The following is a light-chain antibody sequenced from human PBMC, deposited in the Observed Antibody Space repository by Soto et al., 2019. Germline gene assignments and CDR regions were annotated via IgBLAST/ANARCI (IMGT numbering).Light chain of an antibody. CDR3: QQYNTYPYT. J-gene: IGKJ3*01. V-gene: IGKV1-5*03. CDR2: KAS. Sequence: DIPMTQSPSTLSASVGDRVTITCRASHTINSWLAWFQQKPEKAPKPLIYKASSLESGVPSRFSGSESGTEFTLTISSLQPDDFATYNCQQYNTYPYTFGPGTKVDI. CDR1: HTINSW.